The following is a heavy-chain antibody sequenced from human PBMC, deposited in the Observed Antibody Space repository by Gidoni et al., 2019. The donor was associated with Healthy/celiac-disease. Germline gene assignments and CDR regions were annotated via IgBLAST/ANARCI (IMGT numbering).Heavy chain of an antibody. Sequence: QVQLVQSGAEVKKPGSSVKVSCKASGGTFSSYAISWVRQAPGQGLEWMGGIIPIFGTANYAQKFQGRVTITADESTSTAYMELSSLRSEDTAVYYCARDRPHQNGGMTTVNYYFDYWGQGTLVTVSS. CDR1: GGTFSSYA. V-gene: IGHV1-69*01. CDR3: ARDRPHQNGGMTTVNYYFDY. J-gene: IGHJ4*02. CDR2: IIPIFGTA. D-gene: IGHD4-17*01.